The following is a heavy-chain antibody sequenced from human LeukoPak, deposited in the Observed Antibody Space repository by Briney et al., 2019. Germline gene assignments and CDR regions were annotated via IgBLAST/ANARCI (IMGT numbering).Heavy chain of an antibody. D-gene: IGHD3-9*01. CDR3: ARSYFGDAFDI. CDR2: IYHSGST. V-gene: IGHV4-30-2*01. CDR1: GGSISSGGYY. J-gene: IGHJ3*02. Sequence: SQTLSLTCTVSGGSISSGGYYWSWIRQHPGKGLEWIGYIYHSGSTYYNPSLKSRVTISLDRSKNQFSLKLSSVTAADTAVYYCARSYFGDAFDIWGQGTMVTVSS.